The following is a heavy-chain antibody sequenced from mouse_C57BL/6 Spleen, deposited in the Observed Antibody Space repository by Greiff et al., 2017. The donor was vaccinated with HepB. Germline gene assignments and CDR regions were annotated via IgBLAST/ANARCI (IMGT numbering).Heavy chain of an antibody. CDR2: ISSGSSTI. D-gene: IGHD2-4*01. CDR1: GFTFSDYG. Sequence: EVHLVESGGGLVKPGGSLKLSCAASGFTFSDYGMHWVRQAPEKGLEWVAYISSGSSTIYYADTVKGRFTISRDNAKNTLFLQMTSLRSEDTAMYYCARVSTMINYYAMDYWGQGTSVTVSS. V-gene: IGHV5-17*01. CDR3: ARVSTMINYYAMDY. J-gene: IGHJ4*01.